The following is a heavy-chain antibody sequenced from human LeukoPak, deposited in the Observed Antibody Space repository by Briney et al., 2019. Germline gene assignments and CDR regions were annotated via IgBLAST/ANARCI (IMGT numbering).Heavy chain of an antibody. D-gene: IGHD6-6*01. J-gene: IGHJ4*02. V-gene: IGHV1-2*02. CDR2: INPENGNT. CDR1: GYTFTGYY. CDR3: AREGWRGSSSGLSY. Sequence: GASVKVSCKASGYTFTGYYMHWVRQAPGQGLGWMGWINPENGNTNYAQKVQGRVTMTADTSTSTSYMELSRLRSDDTAVYYCAREGWRGSSSGLSYWGQETLVTVST.